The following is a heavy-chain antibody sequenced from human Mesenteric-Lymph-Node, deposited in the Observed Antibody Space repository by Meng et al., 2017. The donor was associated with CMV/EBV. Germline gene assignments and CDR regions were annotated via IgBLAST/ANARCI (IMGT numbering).Heavy chain of an antibody. V-gene: IGHV4-59*12. CDR3: ARDDFWTAY. J-gene: IGHJ4*02. CDR1: GGSISSYY. Sequence: GSLRLSCTVSGGSISSYYWSWIRQPPGKGLEWIGYIYYSGSTNYNPSLKSRVTISVDTSKNQFSLKLSSVTAADTAVYYCARDDFWTAYWGQGTLVTVSS. D-gene: IGHD3-3*01. CDR2: IYYSGST.